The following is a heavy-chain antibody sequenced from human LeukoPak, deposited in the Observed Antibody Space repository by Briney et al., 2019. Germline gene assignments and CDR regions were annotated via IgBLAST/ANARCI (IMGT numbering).Heavy chain of an antibody. Sequence: GGSLRLSCAASGFTFNNYAMNWVRQAPGKGLEWVSSISGGGETTYYADSAKGRFTISRDNSQDTLYLQMNSLRAKDTAVYYCARDYADYVGYFFFDYWGQGTLVTVSS. J-gene: IGHJ4*02. CDR2: ISGGGETT. CDR1: GFTFNNYA. V-gene: IGHV3-23*01. CDR3: ARDYADYVGYFFFDY. D-gene: IGHD4-17*01.